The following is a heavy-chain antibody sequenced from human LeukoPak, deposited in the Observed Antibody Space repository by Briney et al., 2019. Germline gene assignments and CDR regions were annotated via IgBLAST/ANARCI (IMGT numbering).Heavy chain of an antibody. D-gene: IGHD3-3*01. CDR3: ATTLTRYNFMARDAFDI. CDR1: GYSIRSGYY. J-gene: IGHJ3*02. V-gene: IGHV4-38-2*02. Sequence: SPSETLSLTCTVSGYSIRSGYYWAWIRQPPGKGLEWIASIYHSGSAFYNPSLKSRVTISVDTPKNHFSLKLGSVTAADTAVYYCATTLTRYNFMARDAFDIWGPGTMVTVSS. CDR2: IYHSGSA.